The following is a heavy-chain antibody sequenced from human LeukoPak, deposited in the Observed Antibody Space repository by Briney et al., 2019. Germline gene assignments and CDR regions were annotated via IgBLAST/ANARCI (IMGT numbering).Heavy chain of an antibody. D-gene: IGHD3-10*01. CDR1: GFTLSSYN. CDR2: ISSSGSFI. V-gene: IGHV3-48*01. Sequence: GGSLRLSCAASGFTLSSYNMNWVRQAPGEGLEWVSFISSSGSFIEYADSVKGRFTISRDNAKNSLYLQMSSLRAEDTAVYYCARRKANTDGEIDYWSQGTLVTVSS. CDR3: ARRKANTDGEIDY. J-gene: IGHJ4*02.